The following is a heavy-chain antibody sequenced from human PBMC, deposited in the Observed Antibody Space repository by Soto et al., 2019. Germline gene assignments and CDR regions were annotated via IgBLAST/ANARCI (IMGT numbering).Heavy chain of an antibody. Sequence: GGSLRLSCAASGFTFSSFWMDWVRQAPGKGLEWVANINPDGSEKQYVDSVKGRFTISRDNAKNSLYLQMSSVTAEDSALYYCSRSLDSWGQGTRVTVPS. CDR2: INPDGSEK. J-gene: IGHJ4*02. CDR3: SRSLDS. CDR1: GFTFSSFW. V-gene: IGHV3-7*01.